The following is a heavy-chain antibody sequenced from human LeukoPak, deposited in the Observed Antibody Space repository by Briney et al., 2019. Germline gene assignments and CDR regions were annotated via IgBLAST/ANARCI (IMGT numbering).Heavy chain of an antibody. D-gene: IGHD5-18*01. J-gene: IGHJ6*02. CDR1: GFTVSSNY. CDR3: AREGGDLLGETAPRDYYYYGMDV. Sequence: GVSLRLSCAASGFTVSSNYMSWVRQAPGKGLEWVSVIYSGGSTYYADSVKGRFTISRDNSKNTLYLQMNSLRAEDTAVYYCAREGGDLLGETAPRDYYYYGMDVWGQGTTVTASS. V-gene: IGHV3-66*01. CDR2: IYSGGST.